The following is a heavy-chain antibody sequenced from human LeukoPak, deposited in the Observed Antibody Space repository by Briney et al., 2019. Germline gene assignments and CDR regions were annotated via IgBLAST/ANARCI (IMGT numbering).Heavy chain of an antibody. CDR3: ARVYYSRLIQH. CDR1: GDSVRTNNYY. V-gene: IGHV4-61*01. Sequence: KSSETLSLTCTVSGDSVRTNNYYWSWIRQPPGEGLEWIGYIHYSGNTNYNTSLKSRVTISVDTSKNQFSLKLSSVTAADTAVYYCARVYYSRLIQHWGQGTLVTVSS. CDR2: IHYSGNT. D-gene: IGHD3-22*01. J-gene: IGHJ1*01.